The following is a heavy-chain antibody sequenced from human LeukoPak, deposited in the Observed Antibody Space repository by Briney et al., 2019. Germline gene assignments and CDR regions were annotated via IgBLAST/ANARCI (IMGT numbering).Heavy chain of an antibody. V-gene: IGHV4-59*01. J-gene: IGHJ5*02. CDR1: GGSISSYY. CDR3: ARGYCSGGSCPSGWFDP. Sequence: PSETLSLTCTVSGGSISSYYWSWIRQPPGKGLEWIGYIYYSGSTNYNPSLKSRVTISVDTSKNQFSLKLSSVTAADTALYYCARGYCSGGSCPSGWFDPWGQGTLVTVSS. D-gene: IGHD2-15*01. CDR2: IYYSGST.